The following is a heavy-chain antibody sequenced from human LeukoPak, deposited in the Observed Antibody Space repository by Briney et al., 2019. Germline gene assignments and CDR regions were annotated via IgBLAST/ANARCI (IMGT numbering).Heavy chain of an antibody. CDR2: MNPNSGNT. V-gene: IGHV1-8*03. D-gene: IGHD2-2*02. CDR3: ARGGYQLLYPYYYYYMDV. Sequence: ASVKVSCKASGYTFTSYDINWVRQATGQGLEWMGWMNPNSGNTDYAQKFQGRVTITRNTSISTAYMELSSLRSEDTAVYYCARGGYQLLYPYYYYYMDVWGKGTTVTVSS. J-gene: IGHJ6*03. CDR1: GYTFTSYD.